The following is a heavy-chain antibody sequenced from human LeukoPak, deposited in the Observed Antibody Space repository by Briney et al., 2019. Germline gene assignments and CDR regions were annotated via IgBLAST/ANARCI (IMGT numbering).Heavy chain of an antibody. CDR2: IDWNGGST. D-gene: IGHD1-1*01. Sequence: GGSLRLSCATSGFTFDDYGMSWVRQAPGKGLEWVSGIDWNGGSTGYADSVKGRFTISRDNAKSSLYLEMHSLRVEDTAVYYCARAWTDYWSLIRFFDLWGRGTLVTVSS. CDR3: ARAWTDYWSLIRFFDL. J-gene: IGHJ2*01. V-gene: IGHV3-20*04. CDR1: GFTFDDYG.